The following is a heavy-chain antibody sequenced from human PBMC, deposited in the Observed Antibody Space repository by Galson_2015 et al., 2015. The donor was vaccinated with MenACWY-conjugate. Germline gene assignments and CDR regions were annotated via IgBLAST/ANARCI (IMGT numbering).Heavy chain of an antibody. CDR3: ARDGAEWWVGANFGAGIDY. J-gene: IGHJ4*02. V-gene: IGHV3-7*03. CDR1: GFTFSSYW. Sequence: SLRLSCAASGFTFSSYWMSWVRQAPGKGLEWVANIKQDGSEKYYVDSVKGRFTISRDNTKNSLYLQMNSLRAEDTAVYYCARDGAEWWVGANFGAGIDYWGQGTLVTVSS. D-gene: IGHD1-26*01. CDR2: IKQDGSEK.